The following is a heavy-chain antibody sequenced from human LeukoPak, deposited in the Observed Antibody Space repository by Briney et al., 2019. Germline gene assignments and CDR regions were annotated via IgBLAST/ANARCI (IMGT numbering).Heavy chain of an antibody. Sequence: GGSLRLSCAASGFTFSDYYMSWIRQTPGKGLEWVATIEQDGSEKYYVDSVKGRFTISRDNAKKSLFLQMNSLRADDTAVYYCARGPYSSGRQVKKGPLDYWGQGTLVTVSS. CDR3: ARGPYSSGRQVKKGPLDY. V-gene: IGHV3-7*01. CDR2: IEQDGSEK. J-gene: IGHJ4*02. D-gene: IGHD6-19*01. CDR1: GFTFSDYY.